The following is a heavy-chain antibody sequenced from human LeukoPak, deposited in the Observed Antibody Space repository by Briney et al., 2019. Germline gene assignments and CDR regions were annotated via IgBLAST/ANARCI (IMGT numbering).Heavy chain of an antibody. CDR2: INQDGGAK. CDR1: GFTFSSYW. J-gene: IGHJ4*02. D-gene: IGHD6-13*01. Sequence: GGSLRLSCVAPGFTFSSYWMTWVRQQPGKGLEWVANINQDGGAKYYLDSVKGRFTISRDNANNSLYLQMNSLRVDDTAVYYCATIDSSSPRDWGQGTLVTVSS. V-gene: IGHV3-7*03. CDR3: ATIDSSSPRD.